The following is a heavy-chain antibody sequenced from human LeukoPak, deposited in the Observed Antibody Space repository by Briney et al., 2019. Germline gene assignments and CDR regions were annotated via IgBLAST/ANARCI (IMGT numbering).Heavy chain of an antibody. CDR2: INPNSGGT. CDR1: GYTFTGYY. CDR3: ARGAIYDFWSGYGCFDY. V-gene: IGHV1-2*02. Sequence: GASVKVSCKASGYTFTGYYMHWMRQAPGQGLEWMGWINPNSGGTNYAQKFQGRVTMTRDTSISTAYMELSRLRSDDTAVYYCARGAIYDFWSGYGCFDYWGQGTLVTVSS. J-gene: IGHJ4*02. D-gene: IGHD3-3*01.